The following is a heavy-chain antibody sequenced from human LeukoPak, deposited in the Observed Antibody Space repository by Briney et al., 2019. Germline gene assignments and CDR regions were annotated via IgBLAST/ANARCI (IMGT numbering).Heavy chain of an antibody. CDR1: GYTFTSYG. D-gene: IGHD3-10*01. CDR2: ISAYNGNT. V-gene: IGHV1-18*01. J-gene: IGHJ4*02. CDR3: ARSYYYGSGSYSDY. Sequence: ASVKVSCKASGYTFTSYGISWVRQSPGQGLEWMGCISAYNGNTNNAQKLQGRVTMTTDTSTSTAYMELRSLRSDDTAVYYCARSYYYGSGSYSDYWGQGTLVTVSS.